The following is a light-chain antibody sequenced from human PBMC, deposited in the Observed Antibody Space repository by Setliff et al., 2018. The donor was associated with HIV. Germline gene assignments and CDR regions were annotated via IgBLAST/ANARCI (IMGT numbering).Light chain of an antibody. CDR3: QSYDSNNHVI. CDR1: SGSIASNY. J-gene: IGLJ2*01. CDR2: EDN. Sequence: NFMLTKPHSVSESPGKTVTISCTRSSGSIASNYVQWYQQRPGSSPTTVMYEDNQRPSGVPDRFSASIGSSSNSASLTISGLKTEDEADYYCQSYDSNNHVIFGGGTKVTV. V-gene: IGLV6-57*01.